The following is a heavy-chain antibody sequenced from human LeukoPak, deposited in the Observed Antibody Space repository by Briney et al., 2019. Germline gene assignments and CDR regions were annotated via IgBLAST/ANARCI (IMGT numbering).Heavy chain of an antibody. CDR3: ARVFKVTTLKNWFDP. D-gene: IGHD5-12*01. CDR1: GGSISSSNW. J-gene: IGHJ5*02. CDR2: IYRTGST. V-gene: IGHV4-4*02. Sequence: SETLSLTCAVSGGSISSSNWWSWVRQPPGKGLEWIGEIYRTGSTNYNPSLKSRVTISVDKSKNQFSLKMTSVTAADTAVYYCARVFKVTTLKNWFDPWGQGTLVTVSS.